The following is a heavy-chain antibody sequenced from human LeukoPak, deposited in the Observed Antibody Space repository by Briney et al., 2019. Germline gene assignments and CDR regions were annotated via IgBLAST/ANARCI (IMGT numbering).Heavy chain of an antibody. CDR3: ARVGPKERDRIASGFDP. CDR1: GGTFSSYA. Sequence: GASVKVSCKASGGTFSSYAISWVRQAPGQGLEWMGGIIPIFGTANYAQKFQGRVTITADESTSTAYMALSSLRSEDTAVYYCARVGPKERDRIASGFDPWGQGTLVTVSS. CDR2: IIPIFGTA. V-gene: IGHV1-69*01. D-gene: IGHD1-26*01. J-gene: IGHJ5*02.